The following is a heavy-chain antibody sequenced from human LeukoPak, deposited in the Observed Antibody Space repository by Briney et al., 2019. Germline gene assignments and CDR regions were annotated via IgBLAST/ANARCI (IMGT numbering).Heavy chain of an antibody. CDR1: GFTLSSYE. Sequence: GGSLRLSCAASGFTLSSYEMNWVRQAPGKGLEWISDVSISASTTNYADSVTGRFTISRDNAKNSLFLQMNSLRAEDTALYYCARLSYDNMIGSLSSTYFDDWGPGTLVTVSS. J-gene: IGHJ4*02. CDR3: ARLSYDNMIGSLSSTYFDD. D-gene: IGHD3-9*01. V-gene: IGHV3-48*03. CDR2: VSISASTT.